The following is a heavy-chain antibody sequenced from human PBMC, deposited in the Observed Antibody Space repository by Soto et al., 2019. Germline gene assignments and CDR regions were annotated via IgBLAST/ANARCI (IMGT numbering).Heavy chain of an antibody. D-gene: IGHD3-3*01. CDR2: ISYDGSNK. V-gene: IGHV3-30*18. CDR1: GFTFSSYG. CDR3: AKDFSGYYIDY. J-gene: IGHJ4*02. Sequence: PGGSLRLSCAASGFTFSSYGMHWVRQAPGKGLEWGAVISYDGSNKYYADSVKGRFTISRDNSKNTLYLQMNSLRAEDTAVYYCAKDFSGYYIDYWGQGTLVTVSS.